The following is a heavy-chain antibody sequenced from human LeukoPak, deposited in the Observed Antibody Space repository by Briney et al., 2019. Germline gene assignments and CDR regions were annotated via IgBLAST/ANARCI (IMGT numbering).Heavy chain of an antibody. V-gene: IGHV1-24*01. CDR1: GYTLTELS. J-gene: IGHJ4*02. D-gene: IGHD3-22*01. Sequence: ASVKVSCKVSGYTLTELSMHWVRQAPGKGLEWMGGFDPEDGETIYAQKFQGRVTMTEDTSTDTAHMELSSLRSEDTAVYYCAIAPSDYYDSSGYWGFDYWGQGTLVTVSS. CDR2: FDPEDGET. CDR3: AIAPSDYYDSSGYWGFDY.